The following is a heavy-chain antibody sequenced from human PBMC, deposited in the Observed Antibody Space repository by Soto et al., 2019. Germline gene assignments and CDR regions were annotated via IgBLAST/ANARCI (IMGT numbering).Heavy chain of an antibody. CDR3: ARARTPVEGATDYYYGMDV. D-gene: IGHD5-12*01. V-gene: IGHV1-69*06. CDR2: IIPIFGTA. CDR1: GGTFSSYA. J-gene: IGHJ6*02. Sequence: QVQLVQSGAEVKKPGSSVKVSCKASGGTFSSYAISWVRQAPGQGLEWMGGIIPIFGTANYAQKFQGRVTITADKSTSTAYMELSSLRSEDTAVYYCARARTPVEGATDYYYGMDVWGQGTTVTVSS.